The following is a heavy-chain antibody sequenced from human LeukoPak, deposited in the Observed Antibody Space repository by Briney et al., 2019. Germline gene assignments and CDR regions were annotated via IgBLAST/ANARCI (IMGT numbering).Heavy chain of an antibody. CDR2: SSSSGSTI. Sequence: PGGSLRLSCAASGFTLSDYYMSWIRQAPGKGLEWVSYSSSSGSTIYYADSVKGRFAISRDNAKTSLYLKMNSLRAEDTAVYYCARRRDFIDYWGQGTLVTVSS. V-gene: IGHV3-11*01. J-gene: IGHJ4*02. CDR1: GFTLSDYY. D-gene: IGHD3/OR15-3a*01. CDR3: ARRRDFIDY.